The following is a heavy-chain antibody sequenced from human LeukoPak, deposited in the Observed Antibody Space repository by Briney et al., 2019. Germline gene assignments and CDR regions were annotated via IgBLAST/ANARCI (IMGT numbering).Heavy chain of an antibody. CDR3: ARDAIYGGNSGRFDP. CDR1: GFTFSSYS. D-gene: IGHD4-23*01. CDR2: ISSSSSTI. J-gene: IGHJ5*02. Sequence: PGGSLRLSCAASGFTFSSYSMNWVRQAPGKGLEWVSYISSSSSTIYYADSVKGRFTISRDNAKNSLYLQMNSLRAEDTAVYYCARDAIYGGNSGRFDPWSQGTLVTVSS. V-gene: IGHV3-48*04.